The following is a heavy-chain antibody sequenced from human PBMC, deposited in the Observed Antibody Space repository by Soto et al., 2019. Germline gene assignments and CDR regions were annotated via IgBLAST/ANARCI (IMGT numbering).Heavy chain of an antibody. CDR3: XKXFRSWEIPPAXFDS. CDR1: GFSFSDYA. J-gene: IGHJ4*02. D-gene: IGHD2-2*01. Sequence: VQLLDSGGRSVQPGGSLRLSCVASGFSFSDYAMSWVRQAPGKGLEWVSTISSTTIATYYADSVQGRFTISRDNSRNTLFLHMKSXXXXXXXXXXXXKXFRSWEIPPAXFDSWGQGTLVTV. CDR2: ISSTTIAT. V-gene: IGHV3-23*01.